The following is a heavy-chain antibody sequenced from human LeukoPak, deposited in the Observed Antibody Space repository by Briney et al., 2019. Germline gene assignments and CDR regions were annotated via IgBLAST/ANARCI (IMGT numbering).Heavy chain of an antibody. V-gene: IGHV1-69*13. CDR1: GYTFTSYD. CDR3: ARENYDLGTDYYYYMDV. D-gene: IGHD3-3*01. J-gene: IGHJ6*03. Sequence: ASVKVSCKASGYTFTSYDISWVRQAPGQGLEWMGGIIPIFGTANYAQKFQGRVTITADESTSTAYMELSSLRSEDTAVYYCARENYDLGTDYYYYMDVWGKGTTVTVSS. CDR2: IIPIFGTA.